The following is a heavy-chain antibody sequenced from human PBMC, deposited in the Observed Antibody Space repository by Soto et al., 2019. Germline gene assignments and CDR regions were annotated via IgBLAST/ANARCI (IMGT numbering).Heavy chain of an antibody. J-gene: IGHJ4*03. CDR2: IIPIFGTA. Sequence: SVKVSCKASGGTFSSYAISWVRQAPGQGLEWMGGIIPIFGTANYAQKFQGRVTITADESTSTAYMELSSLRSEDTAVYYCARDPVKNVDTAMVDYWGQGTTVTVSS. V-gene: IGHV1-69*13. CDR3: ARDPVKNVDTAMVDY. CDR1: GGTFSSYA. D-gene: IGHD5-18*01.